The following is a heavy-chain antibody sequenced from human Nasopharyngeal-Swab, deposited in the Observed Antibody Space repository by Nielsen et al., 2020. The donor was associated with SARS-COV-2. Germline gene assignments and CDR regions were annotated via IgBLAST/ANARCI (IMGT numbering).Heavy chain of an antibody. CDR1: GFTFSSYG. J-gene: IGHJ4*02. D-gene: IGHD4-17*01. V-gene: IGHV3-33*05. CDR2: ISYDGSNK. Sequence: GESLKISCAASGFTFSSYGMHWVRQAPGKGLEWVAVISYDGSNKYYADSVKGRFTISRDNSKNTLYLQMNSLRAEDTAVYYCARVFLGDYSADYWGQGTLVTVSS. CDR3: ARVFLGDYSADY.